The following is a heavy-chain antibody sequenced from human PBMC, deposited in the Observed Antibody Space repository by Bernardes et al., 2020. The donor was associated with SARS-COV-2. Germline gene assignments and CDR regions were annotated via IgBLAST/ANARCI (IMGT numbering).Heavy chain of an antibody. CDR1: GFTFDDYG. D-gene: IGHD3-9*01. V-gene: IGHV3-20*01. CDR3: AREGDIWEDYYYGMDV. J-gene: IGHJ6*02. CDR2: INWNGGST. Sequence: GGSLRLSCAASGFTFDDYGMSWVRQAPGKGLEWVSGINWNGGSTGYADSVKGRFTISRDNAKNSLYLQMNSLRAEDTALYHCAREGDIWEDYYYGMDVWGQGTTVTVSS.